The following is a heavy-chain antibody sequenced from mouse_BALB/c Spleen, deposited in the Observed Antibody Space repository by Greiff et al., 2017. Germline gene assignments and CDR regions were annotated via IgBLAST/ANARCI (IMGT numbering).Heavy chain of an antibody. CDR2: IYPYNGGT. CDR1: GYTFTDYN. CDR3: ARAYAMDY. V-gene: IGHV1S29*02. J-gene: IGHJ4*01. Sequence: VQLQQSGPELVKPGASVKISCKASGYTFTDYNMHWVKQSHGKSLEWIGYIYPYNGGTSYNQKFKGKATLTVDKSSSTAYMELRSLTSEDSAVYYCARAYAMDYWGQGTSVTVSS. D-gene: IGHD3-1*01.